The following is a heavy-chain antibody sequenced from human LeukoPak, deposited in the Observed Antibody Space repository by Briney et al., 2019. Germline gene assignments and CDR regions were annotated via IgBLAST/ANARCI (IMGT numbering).Heavy chain of an antibody. CDR3: AKCYSGYDFFDY. V-gene: IGHV3-23*01. CDR2: ISGSGGST. CDR1: GFTFSSYA. Sequence: PGGSLRLSCAASGFTFSSYAMSWVRQAPGKGLEWVSAISGSGGSTYYADSVKGRFTIPRDNSKNTLYLQMNSLRAEDTAVYYCAKCYSGYDFFDYWGQGTLVTVSS. J-gene: IGHJ4*02. D-gene: IGHD5-12*01.